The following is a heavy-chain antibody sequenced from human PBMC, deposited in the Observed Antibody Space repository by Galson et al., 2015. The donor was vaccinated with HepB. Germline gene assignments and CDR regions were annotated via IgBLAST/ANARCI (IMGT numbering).Heavy chain of an antibody. CDR2: ISGGADFT. D-gene: IGHD6-13*01. V-gene: IGHV3-23*01. Sequence: SLRLSCAASGFSFSTYAMTWVRQAPGKGLEWVSVISGGADFTYYADSVRGRFTISRDNSRNTVYLQMNGLRAEDTAVYYCATAAGIAADGRVFDYWGQGNLVTVSS. CDR1: GFSFSTYA. J-gene: IGHJ4*02. CDR3: ATAAGIAADGRVFDY.